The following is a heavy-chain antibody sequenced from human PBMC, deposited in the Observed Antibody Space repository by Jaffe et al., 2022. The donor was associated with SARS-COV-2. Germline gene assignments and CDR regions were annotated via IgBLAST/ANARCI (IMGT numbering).Heavy chain of an antibody. V-gene: IGHV1-69*01. CDR3: ARVRDEIDGRWLHSKNRGWFDP. D-gene: IGHD5-12*01. Sequence: QVQLVQSGAEVKKPGSSVKVSCKASGGTFSSYAISWVRQAPGQGLEWMGGIIPIFGTANYAQKFQGRVTITADESTSTAYMELSSLRSEDTAVYYCARVRDEIDGRWLHSKNRGWFDPWGQGTLVTVSS. CDR1: GGTFSSYA. CDR2: IIPIFGTA. J-gene: IGHJ5*02.